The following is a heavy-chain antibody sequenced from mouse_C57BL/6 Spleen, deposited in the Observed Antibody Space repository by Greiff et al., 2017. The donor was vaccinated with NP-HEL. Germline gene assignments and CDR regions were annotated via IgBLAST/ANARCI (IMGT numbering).Heavy chain of an antibody. CDR2: ISSGSSTI. V-gene: IGHV5-17*01. Sequence: DVKLVESGGGLVKPGGSLKLSCAASGFTFSDYGMHWVRQAPEKGLEWVAYISSGSSTIYYADTVKGRFTISRDNAKNTLFLQMTSLRSEDTAMYYCARPGLYYYGKEAMDYWGQGTSVTVSS. CDR1: GFTFSDYG. CDR3: ARPGLYYYGKEAMDY. D-gene: IGHD1-1*01. J-gene: IGHJ4*01.